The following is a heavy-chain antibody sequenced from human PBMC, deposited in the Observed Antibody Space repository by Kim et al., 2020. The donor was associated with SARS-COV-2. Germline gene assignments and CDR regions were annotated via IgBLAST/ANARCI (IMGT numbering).Heavy chain of an antibody. CDR2: INSDGSST. CDR3: ASAVAGTRNAFDI. CDR1: GFTFSTFW. Sequence: GGSLRLSCAASGFTFSTFWMHWVRQAPGKGLVWVSRINSDGSSTNYADSVKGRFPISRDNAKNMVCLQMNSLRVEDTAVYYCASAVAGTRNAFDIWGQGT. J-gene: IGHJ3*02. V-gene: IGHV3-74*01. D-gene: IGHD2-15*01.